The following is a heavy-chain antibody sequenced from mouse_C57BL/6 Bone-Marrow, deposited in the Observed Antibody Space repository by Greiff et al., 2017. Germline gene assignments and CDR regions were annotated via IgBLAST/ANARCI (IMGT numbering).Heavy chain of an antibody. D-gene: IGHD1-1*01. Sequence: QVQLQQPGAELVKPGASVKMSCKASGYTFTSYWITWVKQRPGKGLEWIGDIYPGSGSTNYNEKFKSKATLTVDTSSSTAYMQLSSLTSEDSAVYYCARSPYYYGSSWYFDVWGTGTTVTVSS. CDR2: IYPGSGST. CDR1: GYTFTSYW. CDR3: ARSPYYYGSSWYFDV. J-gene: IGHJ1*03. V-gene: IGHV1-55*01.